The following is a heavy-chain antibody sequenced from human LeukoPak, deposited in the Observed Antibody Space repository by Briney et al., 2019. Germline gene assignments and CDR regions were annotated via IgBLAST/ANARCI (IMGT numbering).Heavy chain of an antibody. V-gene: IGHV3-30*04. CDR1: GFTFSSYA. CDR2: ISYDGSNK. Sequence: PGGSLRLSCAASGFTFSSYAMHWVRQAPGKGLEWVAVISYDGSNKYYADPVKGRFTISRDNSKNSLYLQMNSLRAEDTALYYCARDFSICCSSYDYWGQGTLVTVSS. CDR3: ARDFSICCSSYDY. D-gene: IGHD6-6*01. J-gene: IGHJ4*02.